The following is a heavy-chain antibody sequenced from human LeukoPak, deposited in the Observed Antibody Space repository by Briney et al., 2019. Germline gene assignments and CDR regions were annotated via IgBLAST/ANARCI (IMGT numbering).Heavy chain of an antibody. Sequence: SGGSLRLSCVVSELSFSTYARRWLMSWVRQTPGKRLEWVSTLRGSDANTYYTNSVQGRFTISRDGFKNTLYLQMNSLGAEDTAVYYCVFRPEYARGDYPFENWGQGTLVTVSA. CDR2: LRGSDANT. CDR3: VFRPEYARGDYPFEN. D-gene: IGHD2-21*01. V-gene: IGHV3-23*01. J-gene: IGHJ4*02. CDR1: ELSFSTYA.